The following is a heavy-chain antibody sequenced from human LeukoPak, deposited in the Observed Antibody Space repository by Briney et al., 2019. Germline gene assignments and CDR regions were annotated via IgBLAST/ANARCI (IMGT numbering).Heavy chain of an antibody. CDR1: GLTFNNYG. J-gene: IGHJ4*02. V-gene: IGHV3-30*18. CDR2: ISYDGSAY. D-gene: IGHD6-13*01. Sequence: PGGSLRLSCAAPGLTFNNYGMHWVRQSPGKGLEWVAVISYDGSAYYYADSVKGRFTISRDNSKNTLYLQMNSLRAEDTALYYCAKEVSRYSSSWSWDYWGQGTLVTVSS. CDR3: AKEVSRYSSSWSWDY.